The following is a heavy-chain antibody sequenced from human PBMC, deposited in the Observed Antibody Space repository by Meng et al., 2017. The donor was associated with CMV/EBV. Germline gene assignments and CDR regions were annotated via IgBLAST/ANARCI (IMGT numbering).Heavy chain of an antibody. J-gene: IGHJ4*02. V-gene: IGHV3-15*01. Sequence: GESLKISCAASGFTFSNAWMSWVRQAPGKGLEWVGRIKSKTDGGTTDYAAPVKGRCTISRDDSKNTLYLQMNSLKTEDTAVYYCTSELGYCSSTSCYVDYWGQGTLVTVSS. CDR2: IKSKTDGGTT. D-gene: IGHD2-2*01. CDR1: GFTFSNAW. CDR3: TSELGYCSSTSCYVDY.